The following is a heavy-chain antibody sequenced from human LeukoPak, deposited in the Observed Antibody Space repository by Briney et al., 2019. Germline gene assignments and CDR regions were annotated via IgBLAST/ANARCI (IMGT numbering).Heavy chain of an antibody. V-gene: IGHV3-23*01. J-gene: IGHJ4*02. CDR1: GLSFSSYA. Sequence: GGSLRLSCGGSGLSFSSYAMSWVRQAPGKGLEWVSGISGNGGKTYYADSVKGRLTISRDNSKNTLYLQMNSLRVDDTAAYYCAKLYYDYVWGSYRYYFFDSWGQGTLVTVSP. CDR2: ISGNGGKT. CDR3: AKLYYDYVWGSYRYYFFDS. D-gene: IGHD3-16*02.